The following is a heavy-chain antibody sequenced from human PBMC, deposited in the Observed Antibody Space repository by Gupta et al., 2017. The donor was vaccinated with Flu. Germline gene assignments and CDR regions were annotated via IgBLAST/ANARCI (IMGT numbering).Heavy chain of an antibody. CDR1: GYTFTDYA. Sequence: QVHLVQSGAEVKKPGASVKISCEASGYTFTDYAIHWVRQAPGRRLEWMGWINAGNGNTKYSQKFQGRVTITRDASASTAYIDLSSLMSEDTAVYHCARGRWVATRADYYLDVWAEGTTGTVSS. D-gene: IGHD6-6*01. CDR3: ARGRWVATRADYYLDV. V-gene: IGHV1-3*01. J-gene: IGHJ6*03. CDR2: INAGNGNT.